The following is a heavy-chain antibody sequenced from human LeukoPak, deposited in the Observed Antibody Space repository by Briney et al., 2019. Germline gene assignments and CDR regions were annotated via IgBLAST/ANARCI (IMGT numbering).Heavy chain of an antibody. J-gene: IGHJ4*02. CDR3: AKGFSSGYYDY. Sequence: GGSLRLSCAASGFSFSSYVMTWVRQAPGKGLEWVSGISGSGGSTYYADSVKGRFTISRDNSKNTLYLQMNSLRADDTAVYYCAKGFSSGYYDYWGQGTLVTVSS. CDR1: GFSFSSYV. CDR2: ISGSGGST. D-gene: IGHD6-19*01. V-gene: IGHV3-23*01.